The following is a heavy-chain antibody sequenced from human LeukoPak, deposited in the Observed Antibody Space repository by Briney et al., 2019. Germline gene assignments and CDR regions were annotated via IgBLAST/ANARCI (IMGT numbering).Heavy chain of an antibody. D-gene: IGHD2-2*01. CDR2: TYYRSKWYN. CDR1: GDXVSSNSAA. Sequence: SQTLSLTCAISGDXVSSNSAAWNWIRQSPSRGLEWLGRTYYRSKWYNDYAVSVKSRITINPDTSKNQFSLQLNSVTPEDTAAYYCARGVWDIVVVPAAMGRYYFDYWGQGTLVTVSS. V-gene: IGHV6-1*01. CDR3: ARGVWDIVVVPAAMGRYYFDY. J-gene: IGHJ4*02.